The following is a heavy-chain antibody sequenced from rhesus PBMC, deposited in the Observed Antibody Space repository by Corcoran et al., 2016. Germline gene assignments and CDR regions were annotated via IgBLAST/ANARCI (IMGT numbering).Heavy chain of an antibody. V-gene: IGHV3S5*01. J-gene: IGHJ4*01. CDR3: AKEGYGWEPPY. CDR2: INSGGGST. D-gene: IGHD1-44*02. CDR1: GFTFSSYG. Sequence: EVQLVETGGGLVQPGGSLKLSCAASGFTFSSYGMSWVRQAPGKGLEWVSAINSGGGSTYYADSVKGRFNNSRDNSKNTLSLQMNSLRAEDTAVYYCAKEGYGWEPPYWGQGVLVTVSS.